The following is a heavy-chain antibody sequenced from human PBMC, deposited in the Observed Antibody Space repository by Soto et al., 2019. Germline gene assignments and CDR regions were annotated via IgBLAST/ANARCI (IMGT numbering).Heavy chain of an antibody. Sequence: QVQLQESGPGLVKPSETLSLTCTVSGGSISSYYWSWIRQPPGKGLEWIGYIYYSGSTNYNPSLKRRVTISVDTSKNQFSLKLSSVTAADTAVYYCARATEGNWFDPWGQGTLVTVSS. CDR3: ARATEGNWFDP. D-gene: IGHD4-17*01. J-gene: IGHJ5*02. CDR1: GGSISSYY. CDR2: IYYSGST. V-gene: IGHV4-59*01.